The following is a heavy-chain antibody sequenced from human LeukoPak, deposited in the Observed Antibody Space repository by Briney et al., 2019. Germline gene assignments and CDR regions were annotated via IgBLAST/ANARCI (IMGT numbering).Heavy chain of an antibody. V-gene: IGHV3-74*01. CDR2: INSDGSST. CDR1: GFTFSSYW. CDR3: ARGRYCSSNSCYEDWFDP. J-gene: IGHJ5*02. Sequence: GSLRLSCAASGFTFSSYWMHWVRQAPGKGLVWVSRINSDGSSTSYADSVKGRFTISRDNAKNTLYLQMNSLRAEDTAVYYCARGRYCSSNSCYEDWFDPWGQGTLVTVSS. D-gene: IGHD2-2*01.